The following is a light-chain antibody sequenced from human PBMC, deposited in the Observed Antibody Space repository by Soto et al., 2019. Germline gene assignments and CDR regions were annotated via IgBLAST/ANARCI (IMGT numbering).Light chain of an antibody. Sequence: QSVLTQPPSVSGAPGQRVTISCTGSSSNLGSGYDVHWYQHLPGTAPKLLIYGNSNRPSGVPDRFSGSKSDTSAALAITGLQAEDEADYYAQSYDSSLSGVLFGGGTKPTVL. CDR3: QSYDSSLSGVL. J-gene: IGLJ2*01. V-gene: IGLV1-40*01. CDR2: GNS. CDR1: SSNLGSGYD.